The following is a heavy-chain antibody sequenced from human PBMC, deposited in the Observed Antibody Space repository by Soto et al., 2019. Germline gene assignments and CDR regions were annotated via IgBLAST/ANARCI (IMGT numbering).Heavy chain of an antibody. CDR2: IYYSGST. CDR1: GGSISSYY. V-gene: IGHV4-59*08. D-gene: IGHD4-17*01. J-gene: IGHJ4*02. CDR3: ARHFDYGDYFAY. Sequence: SETLSLTCTVSGGSISSYYWSWIRQPPGKGLEWIGYIYYSGSTNYNPSLKSRVTISVDTSKNQFSLKLSSVTAADTAVYYCARHFDYGDYFAYWGQGTLVTVSS.